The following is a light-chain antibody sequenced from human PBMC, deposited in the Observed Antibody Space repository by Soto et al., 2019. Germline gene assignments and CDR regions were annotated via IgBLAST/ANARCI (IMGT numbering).Light chain of an antibody. Sequence: QSALTQPASVSGSPGQSITISCTGTSSDIGAYKYVSWYQQHPVRAPKLMIYEVIHRPSGVSSRFSGSKSGKTASLSISGLQADDEDDYSCSSYTSSRTLVLGGGTKLTVL. V-gene: IGLV2-14*01. CDR3: SSYTSSRTLV. CDR2: EVI. CDR1: SSDIGAYKY. J-gene: IGLJ2*01.